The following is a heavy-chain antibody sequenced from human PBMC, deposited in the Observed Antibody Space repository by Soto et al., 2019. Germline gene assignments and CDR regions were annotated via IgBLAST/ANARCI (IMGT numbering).Heavy chain of an antibody. CDR3: ARHGYSSSWPQLSPSYNWFDP. Sequence: SETLSLTCTVSGGSISSSSYYWGWIRQPPGKGLEWIGSIYYSGSTYYNPSLKSRVTISVDTSKNQFSLKLSSLTAADTAVYYCARHGYSSSWPQLSPSYNWFDPWGQGTLVTVSS. D-gene: IGHD6-13*01. CDR2: IYYSGST. V-gene: IGHV4-39*01. CDR1: GGSISSSSYY. J-gene: IGHJ5*02.